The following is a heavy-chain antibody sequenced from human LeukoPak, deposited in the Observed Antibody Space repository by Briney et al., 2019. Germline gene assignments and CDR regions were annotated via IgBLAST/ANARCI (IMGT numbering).Heavy chain of an antibody. V-gene: IGHV3-48*04. CDR1: GFTFSSYS. CDR3: ARGIAVAGAYYYGMDV. J-gene: IGHJ6*02. D-gene: IGHD6-19*01. CDR2: ISSSGSTI. Sequence: GGSLRLSCAASGFTFSSYSMNWVSQAQGKGLEWVSYISSSGSTIYYADSVKGRFTISRDNAKNSLYLQMNSLRAEDTAVYYCARGIAVAGAYYYGMDVWGQGTTVTVSS.